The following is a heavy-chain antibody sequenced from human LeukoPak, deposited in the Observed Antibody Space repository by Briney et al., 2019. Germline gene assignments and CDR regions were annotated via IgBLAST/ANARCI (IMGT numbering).Heavy chain of an antibody. D-gene: IGHD7-27*01. CDR1: GGSISSSSYY. CDR3: ARRWGSSYSPLYYMDV. V-gene: IGHV4-39*01. CDR2: IYYSGST. J-gene: IGHJ6*03. Sequence: SETLSLTCTVSGGSISSSSYYWGWIRQPPGKGLEWIGSIYYSGSTYYNPSLKSRVTISVDTSKNQFSLKLSSVTAADTAVYYCARRWGSSYSPLYYMDVWGKGTTVTVSS.